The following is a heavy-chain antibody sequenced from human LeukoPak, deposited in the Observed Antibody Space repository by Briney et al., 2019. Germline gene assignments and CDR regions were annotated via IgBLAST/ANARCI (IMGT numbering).Heavy chain of an antibody. D-gene: IGHD3-9*01. V-gene: IGHV5-51*01. CDR3: ARRPTYYDILTGYQQNWFDP. Sequence: AGESLKISCKGSGYTFSNYWIGWVRQMPGKGLEWMGIIYPGESDIRYSPSFQGQVTISADKSISTAYLQWSSLKASDTAMYYCARRPTYYDILTGYQQNWFDPWGQGTLVTVSS. CDR1: GYTFSNYW. CDR2: IYPGESDI. J-gene: IGHJ5*02.